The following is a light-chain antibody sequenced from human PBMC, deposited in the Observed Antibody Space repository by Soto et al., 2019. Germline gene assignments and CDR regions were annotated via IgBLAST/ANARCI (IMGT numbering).Light chain of an antibody. CDR1: QSVSSN. CDR3: RQYNNWPKT. J-gene: IGKJ1*01. V-gene: IGKV3-15*01. CDR2: GAT. Sequence: EIVLTQSQATLSVSPGERATLYCRASQSVSSNLAWYQQKPGQAPRLLIYGATSRSTNVPARFSGSGSETEFTLAISSLQSEDLAVYYCRQYNNWPKTFGQGTKVEI.